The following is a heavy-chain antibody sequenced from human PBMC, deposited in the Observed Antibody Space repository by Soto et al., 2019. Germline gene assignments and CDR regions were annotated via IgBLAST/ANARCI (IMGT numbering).Heavy chain of an antibody. CDR2: ISSSSSTI. CDR1: GFTFSSYS. Sequence: EVQLVESGGGLVQPGGSLRLSCAASGFTFSSYSMNWVRQAPGKGLEWVSYISSSSSTIYYADSVKGRFTISRDNAKNSLYLQMNSLRAEDTAVYYGARGLGELSLYVDYWGQGTLVTVSS. D-gene: IGHD3-16*02. V-gene: IGHV3-48*01. J-gene: IGHJ4*02. CDR3: ARGLGELSLYVDY.